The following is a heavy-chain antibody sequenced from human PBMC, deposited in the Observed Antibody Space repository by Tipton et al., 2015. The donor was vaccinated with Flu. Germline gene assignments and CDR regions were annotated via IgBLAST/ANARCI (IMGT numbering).Heavy chain of an antibody. J-gene: IGHJ5*01. CDR3: ARRDYSNYVSDPRNWFNS. Sequence: TLSLTCSVFGDSIDSRYYLGWIRQPPGKGLEWVGNIHREGNSYYSPSLKSRVTISIDRSKNQFSLEMRSVTASETAVYYCARRDYSNYVSDPRNWFNSWGLGTLVTVSS. V-gene: IGHV4-38-2*01. CDR1: GDSIDSRYY. CDR2: IHREGNS. D-gene: IGHD4-11*01.